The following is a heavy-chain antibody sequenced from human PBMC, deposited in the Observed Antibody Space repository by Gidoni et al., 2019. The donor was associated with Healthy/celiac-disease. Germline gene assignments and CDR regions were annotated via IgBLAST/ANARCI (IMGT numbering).Heavy chain of an antibody. CDR1: GYSISSGYY. CDR2: IYHTGSA. V-gene: IGHV4-38-2*01. Sequence: QLQLQESGPGRVKPSDTLSLTYAVSGYSISSGYYWGGIRQPPGKGLEWHGCIYHTGSAYYNPSVKSRVTISVDTSKNQFSLKLSSVTAADTAVYYCASQGSGWQMDFDYWGQGTPVTVSS. J-gene: IGHJ4*02. CDR3: ASQGSGWQMDFDY. D-gene: IGHD6-19*01.